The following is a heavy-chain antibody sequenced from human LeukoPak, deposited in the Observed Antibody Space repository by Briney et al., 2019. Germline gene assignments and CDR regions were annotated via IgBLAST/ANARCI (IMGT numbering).Heavy chain of an antibody. CDR2: ISGSDGNT. J-gene: IGHJ4*02. Sequence: AGGSLRLSCAASGFTFSSYAMSWVRQAPGKGLEWVSSISGSDGNTYYADSVKGRFTISRDNSKNTLYLQMNSLRAEDTAVYYCAKARGPTIFGVVTPSCWGQGTLVTVSS. CDR3: AKARGPTIFGVVTPSC. V-gene: IGHV3-23*01. D-gene: IGHD3-3*01. CDR1: GFTFSSYA.